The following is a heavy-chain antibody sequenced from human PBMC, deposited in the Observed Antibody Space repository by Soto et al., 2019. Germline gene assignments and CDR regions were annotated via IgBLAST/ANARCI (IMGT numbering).Heavy chain of an antibody. Sequence: PGGSLRLSCAASGFTFSSYWMSWVRQAPGKGLEWVANIKQDGSEKYYVDSVKGRFTISRDNAKNSLYLQMNSLRAEDTAVYYCARSLDYYDSSGYYGYWGQGTLVTVSS. CDR2: IKQDGSEK. V-gene: IGHV3-7*01. CDR1: GFTFSSYW. D-gene: IGHD3-22*01. CDR3: ARSLDYYDSSGYYGY. J-gene: IGHJ4*02.